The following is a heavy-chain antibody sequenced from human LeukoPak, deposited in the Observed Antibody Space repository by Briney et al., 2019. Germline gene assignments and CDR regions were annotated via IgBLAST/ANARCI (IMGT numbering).Heavy chain of an antibody. J-gene: IGHJ4*02. CDR1: GGSISSSSYY. D-gene: IGHD6-13*01. CDR3: ARLNRWQQLGFDY. CDR2: IYYSGST. V-gene: IGHV4-39*01. Sequence: PSESLSLTCTVSGGSISSSSYYWGWIRQPPGKGLEWIGSIYYSGSTYYNPSLKSRVTISVDTSKNQFSLKLSSVTAADTAVYYCARLNRWQQLGFDYWGQGTLVTVSS.